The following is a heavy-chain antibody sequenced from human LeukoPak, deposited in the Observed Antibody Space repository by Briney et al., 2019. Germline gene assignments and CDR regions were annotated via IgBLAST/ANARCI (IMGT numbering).Heavy chain of an antibody. CDR3: ARYGHWFDP. CDR1: GYSISSGYN. J-gene: IGHJ5*02. Sequence: SETLSLTCAVSGYSISSGYNWGWIRQPPGKGLEWIGIGYHSGSTSYNPSLKSRLTISVDTSKNQFSLKLSSVTAPDTAIYDCARYGHWFDPWGQGTLVTVSS. D-gene: IGHD4-17*01. CDR2: GYHSGST. V-gene: IGHV4-38-2*01.